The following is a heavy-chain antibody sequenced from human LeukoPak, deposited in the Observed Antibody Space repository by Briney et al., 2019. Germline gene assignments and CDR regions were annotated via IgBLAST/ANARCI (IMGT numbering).Heavy chain of an antibody. V-gene: IGHV3-23*01. D-gene: IGHD4-23*01. CDR2: TVAGYSET. J-gene: IGHJ4*02. CDR3: VKDFCRGGNCPFPFFDS. CDR1: GFTISGHA. Sequence: PGGSLRFSCVASGFTISGHAMSWVRQAPAKGLEWVSITVAGYSETHYADSVRGRFTISRDDSSNTLSLEMNSLRADDTGTYYCVKDFCRGGNCPFPFFDSWGQGTVVTVSS.